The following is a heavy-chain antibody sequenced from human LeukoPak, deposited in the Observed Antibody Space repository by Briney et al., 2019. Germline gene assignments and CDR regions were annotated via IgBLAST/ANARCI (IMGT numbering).Heavy chain of an antibody. CDR1: GFRPSGNG. CDR3: ARDCCASGGLDM. CDR2: INQDGSVK. J-gene: IGHJ3*02. Sequence: GGSLRLSCAASGFRPSGNGMNWVRQVAGQGLEGGGDINQDGSVKHYVDSGKGRFTISRDNAKNLLCLQMNSLRVDDTAIYYCARDCCASGGLDMGGQGTTVTVSS. V-gene: IGHV3-7*01. D-gene: IGHD3-16*01.